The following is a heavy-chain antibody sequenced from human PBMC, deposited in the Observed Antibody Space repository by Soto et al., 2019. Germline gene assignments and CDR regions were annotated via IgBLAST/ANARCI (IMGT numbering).Heavy chain of an antibody. J-gene: IGHJ3*02. CDR1: GFTFSSYW. CDR2: IKQDGSEK. Sequence: PGGSLRLSCAASGFTFSSYWMSWVRQAPGKGLEWVANIKQDGSEKYYVDSVKGRFTISRDNAKNSLYLQMNSPRAEDTVVYYCAREQSIQMTTVFPDPFDIWGQGTMVTVSS. CDR3: AREQSIQMTTVFPDPFDI. V-gene: IGHV3-7*01. D-gene: IGHD4-17*01.